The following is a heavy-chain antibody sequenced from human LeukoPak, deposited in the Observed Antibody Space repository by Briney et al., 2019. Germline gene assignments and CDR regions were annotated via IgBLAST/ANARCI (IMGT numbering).Heavy chain of an antibody. CDR3: ARGRQQWLAFDY. D-gene: IGHD6-19*01. CDR2: IYYSGST. V-gene: IGHV4-59*01. CDR1: GGSISSYY. J-gene: IGHJ4*02. Sequence: SETLSLTCTVSGGSISSYYWSWIRQPPGKGLEWIGYIYYSGSTNYNPSLKSRVTISVDTSKNQFSLKLSSVTAADTAVYYCARGRQQWLAFDYWGQGTLVTVSS.